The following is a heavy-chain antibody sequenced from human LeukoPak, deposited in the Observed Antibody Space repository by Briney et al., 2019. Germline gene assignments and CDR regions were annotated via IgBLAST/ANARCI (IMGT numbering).Heavy chain of an antibody. V-gene: IGHV1-46*01. Sequence: ASVKVSCKAFGHSLTSYSMHWVRQAPGQGLEWMGIINPSGGSTSYAQKFQGRVTMTRDTSTSTVYMEVTSLRSEDTAVYYCARASARLRGSYFDYWGQGTLVTVSS. CDR1: GHSLTSYS. J-gene: IGHJ4*02. CDR2: INPSGGST. D-gene: IGHD1-26*01. CDR3: ARASARLRGSYFDY.